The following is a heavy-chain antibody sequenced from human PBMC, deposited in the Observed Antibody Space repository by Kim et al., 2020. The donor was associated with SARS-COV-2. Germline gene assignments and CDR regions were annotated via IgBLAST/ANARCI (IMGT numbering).Heavy chain of an antibody. CDR2: IYYSGST. V-gene: IGHV4-59*01. CDR1: GGSISSYY. D-gene: IGHD1-26*01. CDR3: ARDGGLYGMDV. Sequence: SETLSLTCTVSGGSISSYYWSWIRQPPGKGLEWIGYIYYSGSTNYNPSLKSRVTISVDTSKNQFSLKLSSVTAADTAVYYCARDGGLYGMDVWGQGTTVT. J-gene: IGHJ6*02.